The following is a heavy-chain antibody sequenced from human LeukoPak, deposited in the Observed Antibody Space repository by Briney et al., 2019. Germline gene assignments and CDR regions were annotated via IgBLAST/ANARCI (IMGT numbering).Heavy chain of an antibody. CDR2: LNVDGSGT. CDR1: GFTFSTSS. J-gene: IGHJ2*01. V-gene: IGHV3-74*01. CDR3: ARSVNWYFDV. Sequence: GGSLRLSCVASGFTFSTSSMHWVRQAPGKGLDWVSRLNVDGSGTNYADSVKGRFTISRANAKNTLYLRMNSLKAEDTAVYYCARSVNWYFDVWGRGTLVTVSS. D-gene: IGHD5/OR15-5a*01.